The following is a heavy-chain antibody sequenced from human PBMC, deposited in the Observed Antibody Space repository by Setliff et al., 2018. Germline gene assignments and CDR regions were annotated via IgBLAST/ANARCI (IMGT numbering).Heavy chain of an antibody. V-gene: IGHV3-74*01. Sequence: GGSLRLSCAASGFTFSSYWMHWVRQAPGKGLVWVPRINSDGSSTSYADSVKGRFTISRDNAKNTLYLQMNSLTAEDTAVYYCARGPWELPLEDWGQGTLVTVSS. D-gene: IGHD1-26*01. CDR1: GFTFSSYW. CDR2: INSDGSST. CDR3: ARGPWELPLED. J-gene: IGHJ4*02.